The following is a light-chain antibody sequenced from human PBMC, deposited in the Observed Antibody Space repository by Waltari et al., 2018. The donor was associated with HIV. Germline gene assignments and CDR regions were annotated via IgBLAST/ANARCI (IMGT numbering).Light chain of an antibody. Sequence: SFELTQSPSVSVSPGQTASITCSGDKLGDKYASWYQQKPGQSPVLVIYQDTKRPSGIPERFSGSNSGNTVTLTIGGTQALDEADYYCQAWDSITGVFGGGTKLTVL. CDR3: QAWDSITGV. CDR1: KLGDKY. V-gene: IGLV3-1*01. CDR2: QDT. J-gene: IGLJ3*02.